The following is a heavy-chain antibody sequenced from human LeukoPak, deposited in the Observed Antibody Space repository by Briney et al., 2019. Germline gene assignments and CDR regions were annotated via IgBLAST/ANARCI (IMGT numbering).Heavy chain of an antibody. V-gene: IGHV3-7*01. CDR3: ARYCSGGSCLFYYYGMDV. J-gene: IGHJ6*02. CDR1: GFTFSSYW. CDR2: IKQDGSEK. Sequence: GGSLRLFCAASGFTFSSYWMSWVRQAAGKGLEWVANIKQDGSEKYYVDSVEGRFTISRDNAKNSLFLQMNSLRAEDTAVYYCARYCSGGSCLFYYYGMDVWGQGTTVAVSS. D-gene: IGHD2-15*01.